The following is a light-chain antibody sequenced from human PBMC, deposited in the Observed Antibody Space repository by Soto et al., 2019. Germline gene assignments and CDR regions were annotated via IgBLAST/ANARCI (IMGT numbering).Light chain of an antibody. Sequence: IQMTQSPSSLSASVGDRVTITCRASQSIDNYLTWYQQIPGKAPKLLIYAASNLQRGVPSRFSGSGSGTEFTLTISNLQPDDFAVYYCQQCFSLPPTFGHGTKVE. CDR3: QQCFSLPPT. V-gene: IGKV1-39*01. J-gene: IGKJ1*01. CDR2: AAS. CDR1: QSIDNY.